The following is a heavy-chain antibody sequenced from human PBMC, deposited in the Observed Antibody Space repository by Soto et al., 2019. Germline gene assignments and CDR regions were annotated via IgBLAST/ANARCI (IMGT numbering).Heavy chain of an antibody. V-gene: IGHV1-69*06. CDR2: IIPIFGTA. D-gene: IGHD5-12*01. CDR3: ARDLVDNDGYYYYYGMDV. J-gene: IGHJ6*02. Sequence: PVKVSCKASGGTFSSYAISWVRQAPGQGLEWMGGIIPIFGTANYAQKFQGRVTITADKSTSTAYMELSSLRSEDTAVYYCARDLVDNDGYYYYYGMDVSGQGTTVTVSS. CDR1: GGTFSSYA.